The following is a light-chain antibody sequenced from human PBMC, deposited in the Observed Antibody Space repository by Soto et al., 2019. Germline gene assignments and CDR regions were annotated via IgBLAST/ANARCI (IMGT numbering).Light chain of an antibody. J-gene: IGKJ1*01. CDR1: QSISNC. Sequence: DIQMTQSPSTLPASVGDRVTITCRASQSISNCLAWYQQKPGTAPKVLIYHASNLQSGVTSRFSGSGSGTEFTLTISSLQPDDFATYYCQQYNSYSFGQGTKVEIK. V-gene: IGKV1-5*01. CDR2: HAS. CDR3: QQYNSYS.